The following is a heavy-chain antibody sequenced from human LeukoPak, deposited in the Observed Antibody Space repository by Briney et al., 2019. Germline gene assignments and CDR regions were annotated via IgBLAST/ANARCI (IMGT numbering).Heavy chain of an antibody. CDR3: AWDYGSGRRLGFDY. CDR1: GFTFSSYE. V-gene: IGHV3-48*03. J-gene: IGHJ4*02. Sequence: GGSLRLSCAASGFTFSSYEMNWVRQAPGKGLEWISYISSSGSTIYYADSVKGRFTISRDNAKNSLYLQMNSLRTEDTAVYYCAWDYGSGRRLGFDYWGQGTLVTVSS. D-gene: IGHD3-10*01. CDR2: ISSSGSTI.